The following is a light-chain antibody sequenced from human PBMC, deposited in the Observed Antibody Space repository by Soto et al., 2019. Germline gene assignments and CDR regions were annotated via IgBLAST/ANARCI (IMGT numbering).Light chain of an antibody. V-gene: IGKV3-20*01. CDR3: QQYGSSGT. CDR2: GAS. J-gene: IGKJ1*01. Sequence: EIWVTQSPATLSVSPGESVTLSCRASQSIGRNLAWCQQTPGQAPRLLIYGASTRATGIPDSLSGSGSGTEFTLTISRMEPEDFAVYYCQQYGSSGTFGQGTKVDI. CDR1: QSIGRN.